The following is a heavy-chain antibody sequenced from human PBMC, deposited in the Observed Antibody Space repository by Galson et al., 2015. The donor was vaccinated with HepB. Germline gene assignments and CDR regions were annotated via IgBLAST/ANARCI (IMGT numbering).Heavy chain of an antibody. CDR1: EFTFSDYW. CDR3: ARDVVPRGIHYVGMDV. J-gene: IGHJ6*02. V-gene: IGHV3-7*01. CDR2: VKYDGSAK. Sequence: SLRLSCAASEFTFSDYWLSWVRQAPGKGLEWVAQVKYDGSAKYYVDSAKGRFTISRDNAKNSLYLQMNSLRAEDTAVYDCARDVVPRGIHYVGMDVWGQGTTVTVS. D-gene: IGHD2-21*01.